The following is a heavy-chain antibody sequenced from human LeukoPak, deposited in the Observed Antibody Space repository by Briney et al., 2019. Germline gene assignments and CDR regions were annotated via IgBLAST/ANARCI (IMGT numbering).Heavy chain of an antibody. D-gene: IGHD5-18*01. J-gene: IGHJ4*02. CDR2: ISSSGSTI. Sequence: PGGSLRLSCAASGFTFSSYSMNWVRQAPGKGLEWVSYISSSGSTIYYADSVKGRFTISRDNAKNSLYLQMNSLRAEDMAVYYCARDRRGYSHWGQGTLVTVSS. CDR1: GFTFSSYS. V-gene: IGHV3-48*03. CDR3: ARDRRGYSH.